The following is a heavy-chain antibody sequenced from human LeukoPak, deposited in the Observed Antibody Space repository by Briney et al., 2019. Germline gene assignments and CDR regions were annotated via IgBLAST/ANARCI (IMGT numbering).Heavy chain of an antibody. CDR2: IYTSGST. D-gene: IGHD3-3*01. Sequence: SQTLSLTCTVSGGSISSGSYYWSWIRQPAGKGLEWIGRIYTSGSTNYNPSLKSRVTISVDTSKNQLSLKLSSVTAADTAVYYCAREDFWSGYYLDYWGQGTLVTVSS. CDR1: GGSISSGSYY. J-gene: IGHJ4*02. V-gene: IGHV4-61*02. CDR3: AREDFWSGYYLDY.